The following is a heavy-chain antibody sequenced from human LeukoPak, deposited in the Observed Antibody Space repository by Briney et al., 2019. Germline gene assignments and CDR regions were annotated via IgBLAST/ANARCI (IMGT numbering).Heavy chain of an antibody. CDR3: ARLGYSSGWYYFDC. CDR1: GGSISSSSYY. J-gene: IGHJ4*02. D-gene: IGHD6-19*01. V-gene: IGHV4-39*01. CDR2: IYYSGSN. Sequence: SPSETLSLTCTVSGGSISSSSYYWGWIRPPPGKGREWIGSIYYSGSNYYNPSLKSRVTISVDTSKNQSTRKLSSVTAADTAVYYCARLGYSSGWYYFDCWGQGTRVTVPS.